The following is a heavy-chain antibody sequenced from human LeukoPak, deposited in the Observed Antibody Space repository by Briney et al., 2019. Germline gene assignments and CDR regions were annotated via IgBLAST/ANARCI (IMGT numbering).Heavy chain of an antibody. D-gene: IGHD2-2*01. CDR1: GFSFNTYS. Sequence: GGSLRLPCAASGFSFNTYSMNWVRQAPGKGLEWVSSISSSSAHIFYADSVKGRFSIPRDNAKNSLYLQMNSLRVEDTAVYYCTSRYCTTTNCYSFDNWGQGTMVTVSS. CDR2: ISSSSAHI. CDR3: TSRYCTTTNCYSFDN. J-gene: IGHJ3*02. V-gene: IGHV3-21*01.